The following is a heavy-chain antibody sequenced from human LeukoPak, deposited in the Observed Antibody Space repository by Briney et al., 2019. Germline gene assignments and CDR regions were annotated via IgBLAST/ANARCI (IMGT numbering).Heavy chain of an antibody. CDR3: ARTRIDVAGSYYFDY. CDR2: ISAHNGNT. CDR1: GYTFTTYG. D-gene: IGHD6-19*01. Sequence: GASVKVSCKASGYTFTTYGITWVRQAPGQGLEWMGWISAHNGNTNYAQKLQGRVTMTTDTSTSTAYMELRSLRSDDTAVYYCARTRIDVAGSYYFDYWGQGTLITVSS. V-gene: IGHV1-18*01. J-gene: IGHJ4*02.